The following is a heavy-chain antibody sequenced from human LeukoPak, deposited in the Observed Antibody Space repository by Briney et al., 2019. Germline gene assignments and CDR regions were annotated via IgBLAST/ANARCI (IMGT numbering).Heavy chain of an antibody. D-gene: IGHD2-2*01. Sequence: ASVKVSCKASGYTFTSYGISWVRQAPGQGLEWMGWISAYNGNTNYAQKLQGRVTMTTDTSTSTAYMELRSLRSDDTAVYYCARDACSSTSCYVFDYWGQGTLVTVSS. J-gene: IGHJ4*02. V-gene: IGHV1-18*01. CDR3: ARDACSSTSCYVFDY. CDR1: GYTFTSYG. CDR2: ISAYNGNT.